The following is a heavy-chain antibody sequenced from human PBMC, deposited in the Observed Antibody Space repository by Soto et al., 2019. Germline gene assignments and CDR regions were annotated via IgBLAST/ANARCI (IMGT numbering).Heavy chain of an antibody. V-gene: IGHV4-4*07. CDR2: ISTSGTT. D-gene: IGHD6-19*01. CDR3: AREAGPDRWFDP. Sequence: TETLSLTCTVSGASISSYFWTWIRQPAGKGLDWIGRISTSGTTNYNPSLKSRVTMSVDTSKNHFSLNLSSVTAADTAVYYCAREAGPDRWFDPWGQGTLVTVT. CDR1: GASISSYF. J-gene: IGHJ5*02.